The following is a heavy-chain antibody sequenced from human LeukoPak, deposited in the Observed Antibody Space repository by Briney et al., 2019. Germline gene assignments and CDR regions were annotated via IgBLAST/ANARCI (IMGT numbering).Heavy chain of an antibody. D-gene: IGHD1-14*01. V-gene: IGHV3-11*01. J-gene: IGHJ4*02. CDR1: GFSLSDYY. Sequence: GGTLRLSCAASGFSLSDYYVTWIRQPPGKGLEWVSYLSMSGTSTKYADSVKGRFTISRDNAKNLVFLDMTGLRADDTAVYYCARVHLRPHWVQGTLVTVSS. CDR3: ARVHLRPH. CDR2: LSMSGTST.